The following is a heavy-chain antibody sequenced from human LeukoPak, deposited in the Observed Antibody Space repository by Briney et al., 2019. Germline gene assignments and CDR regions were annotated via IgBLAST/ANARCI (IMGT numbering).Heavy chain of an antibody. D-gene: IGHD3-22*01. CDR3: AREGYYYDSSGWFDP. CDR1: GFTFSSYW. CDR2: IKQDGSEK. Sequence: GGSLRLSCAASGFTFSSYWMSWVRQAPGKGLEWVANIKQDGSEKYYVDSVKGRFTISRDNAKNSLYLQMNSLRAEDTAVYYCAREGYYYDSSGWFDPWGQGTQVTVSS. V-gene: IGHV3-7*01. J-gene: IGHJ5*02.